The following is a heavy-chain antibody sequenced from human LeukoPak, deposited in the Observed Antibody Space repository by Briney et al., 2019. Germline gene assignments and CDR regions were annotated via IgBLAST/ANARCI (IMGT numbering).Heavy chain of an antibody. CDR1: GFTFSSNA. CDR3: TRGLLGAPTSYFDY. D-gene: IGHD1-26*01. Sequence: GGSLRLSCAASGFTFSSNAMHWVRQAPGKGLEWVAVITYDGSNKYYADSVKGRFTISRDNSKNTLYLQMNSLRAEDTAVYYCTRGLLGAPTSYFDYWGQGTLVTVSS. V-gene: IGHV3-30-3*01. J-gene: IGHJ4*02. CDR2: ITYDGSNK.